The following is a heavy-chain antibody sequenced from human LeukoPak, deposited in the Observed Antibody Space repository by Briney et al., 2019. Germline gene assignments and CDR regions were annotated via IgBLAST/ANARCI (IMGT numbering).Heavy chain of an antibody. D-gene: IGHD4-11*01. CDR3: ARGRSNSHYPTIFDV. J-gene: IGHJ3*01. Sequence: GGSLRLSCAATGFTFRDSSMNWVRQAPGKGLEWVSYISSISAYLHYSDAVKGRFTISRDNAKNSVYLQMNSLRAEDSALYYCARGRSNSHYPTIFDVWGQGTMVIVSS. CDR1: GFTFRDSS. CDR2: ISSISAYL. V-gene: IGHV3-21*06.